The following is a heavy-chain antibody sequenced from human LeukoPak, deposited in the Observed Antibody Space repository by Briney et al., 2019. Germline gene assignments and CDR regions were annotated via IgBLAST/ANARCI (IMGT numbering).Heavy chain of an antibody. CDR2: IRYDGSNK. CDR3: ARGEDSSGYRNWFDP. D-gene: IGHD3-22*01. CDR1: GFTFSSYD. V-gene: IGHV3-30*02. J-gene: IGHJ5*02. Sequence: GGSLRLYCAASGFTFSSYDMHWVRQAPGKGLEGVAFIRYDGSNKYYADSVKGRFTISRDNSKNTLYLQMNSLRAEDTAVYYCARGEDSSGYRNWFDPWGQGTLVTVSS.